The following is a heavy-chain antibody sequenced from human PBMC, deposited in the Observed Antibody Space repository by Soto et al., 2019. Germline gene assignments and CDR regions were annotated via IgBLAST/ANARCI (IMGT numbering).Heavy chain of an antibody. J-gene: IGHJ6*02. D-gene: IGHD2-15*01. CDR1: GFTFSSYS. CDR3: ARARGDYSTNYYYGMDV. V-gene: IGHV3-21*01. Sequence: LRLSCAASGFTFSSYSMNWVRQAPGKGLEWVSSISSSSSYIYYADSVKGRFTISRDNAKNSLYLQMNSLRAEDTAVYYCARARGDYSTNYYYGMDVWGQGTTVTVS. CDR2: ISSSSSYI.